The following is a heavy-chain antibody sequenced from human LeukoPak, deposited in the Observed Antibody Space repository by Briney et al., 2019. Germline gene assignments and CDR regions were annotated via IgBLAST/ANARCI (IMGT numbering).Heavy chain of an antibody. CDR3: ATTPYGSGSYWVY. CDR2: FDPEDGET. V-gene: IGHV1-24*01. D-gene: IGHD3-10*01. CDR1: GYTLTELS. Sequence: ASVRVSCKVSGYTLTELSMHWVRQAPGKGLEWMGGFDPEDGETIYAQKFQGRVTMTEDTSTDTAYMELSSLRSEDTAVYYCATTPYGSGSYWVYWGQGTLVTVSS. J-gene: IGHJ4*02.